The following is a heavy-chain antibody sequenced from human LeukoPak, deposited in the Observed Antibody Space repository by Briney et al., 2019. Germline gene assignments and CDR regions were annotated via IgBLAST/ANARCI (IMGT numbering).Heavy chain of an antibody. Sequence: GASVKVPCKASGGTFSSYAISWVRQAPGQGLEWMGGIIPIFGTANYAQKFQGRVTITADESTSTAYMELSSLRSEDTAVYYCASQYWGSPPSNWFDPWGQGTLVTVSS. J-gene: IGHJ5*02. D-gene: IGHD7-27*01. V-gene: IGHV1-69*13. CDR2: IIPIFGTA. CDR3: ASQYWGSPPSNWFDP. CDR1: GGTFSSYA.